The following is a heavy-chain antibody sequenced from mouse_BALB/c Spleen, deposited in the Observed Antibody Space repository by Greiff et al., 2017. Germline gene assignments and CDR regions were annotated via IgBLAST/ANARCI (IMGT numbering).Heavy chain of an antibody. CDR2: ISYSGST. J-gene: IGHJ3*01. CDR1: GDSITSGY. V-gene: IGHV3-8*02. D-gene: IGHD2-1*01. CDR3: ARYYGNYGWFAY. Sequence: EVKLQESGPSLVKPSQTLSLTCSVTGDSITSGYWNWIRNFPGNKLEYMGYISYSGSTYYNPSLKSRISITRDTSKNQYYLQLNSVTTEDTATYYSARYYGNYGWFAYWGQGTLVTVSA.